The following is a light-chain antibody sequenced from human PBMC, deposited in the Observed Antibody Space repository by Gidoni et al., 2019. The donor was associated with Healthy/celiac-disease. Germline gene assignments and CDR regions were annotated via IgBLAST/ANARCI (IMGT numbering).Light chain of an antibody. CDR1: QSVSSY. Sequence: EIVSTQSQATLSLSPGERAPLSCRASQSVSSYLAWYQQKPGQAPRLLIYDASNRATGIPARFSGSGSGTDFTLTISSLEPEDFAVYYCQQRSNWPPLTFGGGTKVEIK. CDR2: DAS. J-gene: IGKJ4*01. V-gene: IGKV3-11*01. CDR3: QQRSNWPPLT.